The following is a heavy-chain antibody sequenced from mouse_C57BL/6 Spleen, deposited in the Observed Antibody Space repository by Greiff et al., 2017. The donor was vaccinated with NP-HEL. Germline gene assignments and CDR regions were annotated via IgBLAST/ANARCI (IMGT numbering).Heavy chain of an antibody. Sequence: EVQLQQSGPELVKPGASVKISCKASGYTFTDYYMNWVKQSHGKSLEWIGDINPNNGGTSYNQKFKGKATLTVDKSSSTAYMELRSLTSEDSAVYYCAREGYDYDVPFAYWGQGTLVTVSA. CDR3: AREGYDYDVPFAY. D-gene: IGHD2-4*01. CDR2: INPNNGGT. CDR1: GYTFTDYY. J-gene: IGHJ3*01. V-gene: IGHV1-26*01.